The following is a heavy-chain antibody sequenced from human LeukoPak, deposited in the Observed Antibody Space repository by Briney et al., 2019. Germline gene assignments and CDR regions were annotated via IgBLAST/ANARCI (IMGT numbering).Heavy chain of an antibody. CDR3: ARVRESGYLTLDAFDI. CDR1: GFTFSTYS. Sequence: GGSLRLSCAASGFTFSTYSMNWVRQAPGKGLEWVSSITSGGSDIKYADSVKGRFTISRDNAKNSLYLQMNSLRAEDTAVYYCARVRESGYLTLDAFDIWGQGTMVTVSS. D-gene: IGHD3-22*01. CDR2: ITSGGSDI. V-gene: IGHV3-21*01. J-gene: IGHJ3*02.